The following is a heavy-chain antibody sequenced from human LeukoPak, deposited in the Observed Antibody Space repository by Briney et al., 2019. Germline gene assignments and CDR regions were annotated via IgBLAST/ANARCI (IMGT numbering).Heavy chain of an antibody. CDR2: FDPEDGET. Sequence: ASVKVSCKVSRYTLTELSMHWVRQAPGKGLEWMGGFDPEDGETIYAQKFQGRVTMTEDTSTDTAYMELSSLRSEDTAVYYCATVWRWVAATPVFDYWGQGTLVTVSS. V-gene: IGHV1-24*01. D-gene: IGHD2-15*01. CDR3: ATVWRWVAATPVFDY. J-gene: IGHJ4*02. CDR1: RYTLTELS.